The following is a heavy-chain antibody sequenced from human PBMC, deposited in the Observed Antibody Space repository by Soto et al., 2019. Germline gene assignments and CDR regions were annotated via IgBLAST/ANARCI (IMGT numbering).Heavy chain of an antibody. V-gene: IGHV4-39*01. J-gene: IGHJ5*02. CDR3: AGQSPDYLGSVGWFDP. D-gene: IGHD1-26*01. Sequence: SSETLSLTCTVSCGSIISSSYYWVWIRQPPGKGLEWIGSIYYSGTTYYNPSLKSRVTISVDTSKNQFSLKLRSVTAADTAVYYCAGQSPDYLGSVGWFDPWGQGTLVTVSS. CDR2: IYYSGTT. CDR1: CGSIISSSYY.